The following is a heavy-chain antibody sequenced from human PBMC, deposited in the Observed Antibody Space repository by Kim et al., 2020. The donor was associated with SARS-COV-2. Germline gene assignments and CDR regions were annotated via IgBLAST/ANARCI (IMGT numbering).Heavy chain of an antibody. CDR2: INHSGST. D-gene: IGHD3-22*01. CDR1: GGSFSGYY. J-gene: IGHJ4*01. Sequence: SETLSLTCAVYGGSFSGYYWSWIRQPPGKGLEWIGEINHSGSTNYNPSLKSRVTISVDTSKNQFSLKLSSVTAADTAVYYCARARPIVVVTPYYFDYWG. CDR3: ARARPIVVVTPYYFDY. V-gene: IGHV4-34*01.